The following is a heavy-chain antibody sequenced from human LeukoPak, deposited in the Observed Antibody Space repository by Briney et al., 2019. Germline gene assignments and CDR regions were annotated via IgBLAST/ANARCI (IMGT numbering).Heavy chain of an antibody. J-gene: IGHJ4*02. CDR2: INHSGYT. D-gene: IGHD4-17*01. CDR3: TRMTTGHDY. CDR1: GESLSDYY. Sequence: SETLSLTCAVYGESLSDYYWSWVRQTPGKGLEWLGEINHSGYTNDSPSLKSRVTLSIDTSRKQFSLNLRSVTVADAGIYYCTRMTTGHDYWGQGTLVTVSS. V-gene: IGHV4-34*01.